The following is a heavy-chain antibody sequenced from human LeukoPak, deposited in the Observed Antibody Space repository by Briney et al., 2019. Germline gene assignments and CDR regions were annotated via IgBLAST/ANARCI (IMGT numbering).Heavy chain of an antibody. J-gene: IGHJ4*02. D-gene: IGHD3-10*01. V-gene: IGHV3-23*01. CDR3: AEVESSYCRI. CDR2: IGGGGYTT. CDR1: GFTFSSYG. Sequence: GRSLRLSCAASGFTFSSYGMHWVRQTPGKGLEWVSSIGGGGYTTYYADSVRGRFTISRDNSKNSMYLQMSSLRAEDTAIYYCAEVESSYCRIWGQGTLVTVSS.